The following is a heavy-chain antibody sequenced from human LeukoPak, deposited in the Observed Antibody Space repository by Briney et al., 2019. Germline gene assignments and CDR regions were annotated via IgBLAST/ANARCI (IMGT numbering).Heavy chain of an antibody. D-gene: IGHD3-22*01. CDR1: GFTFDDYA. V-gene: IGHV3-9*03. CDR3: AKDQGYDSTAVGAFDI. J-gene: IGHJ3*02. CDR2: ISWNSGSI. Sequence: GGSLRLSCAASGFTFDDYAMHWVRQAPGKGLEWVSGISWNSGSIGYADSVKGRFTISRDNAKNSLYLQMNSLRAEDMALYYCAKDQGYDSTAVGAFDIWGQGTMVTVSS.